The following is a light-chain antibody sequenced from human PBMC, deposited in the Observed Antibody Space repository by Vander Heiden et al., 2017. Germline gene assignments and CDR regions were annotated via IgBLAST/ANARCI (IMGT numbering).Light chain of an antibody. CDR3: QQYAVSPIT. V-gene: IGKV3-20*01. CDR1: QSVGKNY. Sequence: ETVLTQSPGTLSLSPGERATLSCRASQSVGKNYLGWFQQKPGQVPRLLIYDASNRATGTPDRFSGSGSGTDFPLTINRLESEDFAVYYCQQYAVSPITFGQGTRLEI. J-gene: IGKJ5*01. CDR2: DAS.